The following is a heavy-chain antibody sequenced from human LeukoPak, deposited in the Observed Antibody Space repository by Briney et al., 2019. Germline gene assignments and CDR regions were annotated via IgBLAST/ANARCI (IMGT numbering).Heavy chain of an antibody. CDR1: GFTFSSYA. Sequence: PGGSLRLSCAASGFTFSSYAMSWVRQAPGKGLEWVSAISGSGGSTYYADSVKGRFTISRDNSKNTLYLQMNSLRAEDTAVYYCAKDLDYYDSSGHYGYWGQGTLVTVSS. V-gene: IGHV3-23*01. J-gene: IGHJ4*02. CDR3: AKDLDYYDSSGHYGY. CDR2: ISGSGGST. D-gene: IGHD3-22*01.